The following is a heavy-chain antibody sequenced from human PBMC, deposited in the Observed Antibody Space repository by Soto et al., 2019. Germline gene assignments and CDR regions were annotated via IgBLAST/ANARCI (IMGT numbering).Heavy chain of an antibody. Sequence: QVQLVQSAAEAKKTGASVKVSCKTSGYTFTSYGVSWVRQAPGQGLEWLAWISTWNADTNYAQKIQGRGTVTTDTSTSTAYMELRSLRSDDTAVYYCARALYYHDNSANYYFDYWGQGTLDTVSS. CDR1: GYTFTSYG. J-gene: IGHJ4*02. V-gene: IGHV1-18*01. D-gene: IGHD3-22*01. CDR2: ISTWNADT. CDR3: ARALYYHDNSANYYFDY.